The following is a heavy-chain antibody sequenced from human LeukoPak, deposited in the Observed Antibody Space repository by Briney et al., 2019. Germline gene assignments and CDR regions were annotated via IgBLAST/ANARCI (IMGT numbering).Heavy chain of an antibody. CDR3: ARQGPSVGATPQGDFNL. CDR1: GGSISSYY. CDR2: IYYSGST. Sequence: SETLSLTCTVSGGSISSYYWSWIRQPPGKGLEWIGYIYYSGSTNYNPSLKSRVTISVDTSKNQFSLKLSSVTAADTAVYYCARQGPSVGATPQGDFNLWGRGTLVTVSS. V-gene: IGHV4-59*08. J-gene: IGHJ2*01. D-gene: IGHD1-26*01.